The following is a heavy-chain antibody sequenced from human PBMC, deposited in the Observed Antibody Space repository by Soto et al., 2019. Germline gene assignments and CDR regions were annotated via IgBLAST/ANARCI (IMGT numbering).Heavy chain of an antibody. CDR1: GFTFSSYG. D-gene: IGHD6-6*01. J-gene: IGHJ4*02. CDR2: ISYDGSNK. CDR3: AKDRGRWEYSSSDFDY. Sequence: QVQLVESGGGVVQPGRSLRLSCAASGFTFSSYGMHWVRQAPGKGLEWVAVISYDGSNKYYADSVKGRFTISRDNSKNTLYLQMNSLGAEDTAVYYCAKDRGRWEYSSSDFDYWGQGTLVTVSS. V-gene: IGHV3-30*18.